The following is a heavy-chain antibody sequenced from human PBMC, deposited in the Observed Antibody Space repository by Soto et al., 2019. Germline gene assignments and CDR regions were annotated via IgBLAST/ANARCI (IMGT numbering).Heavy chain of an antibody. CDR1: VFTFIDYY. CDR3: ARAASAAGSRYFDY. Sequence: GWSLRLSCASSVFTFIDYYVTWIRQAPGKGLEWLSYISSTSRHTDYADSVKGRFTISRDNANNSLYLQMNSLRVDDTAVYFCARAASAAGSRYFDYWGQGALVTVSS. V-gene: IGHV3-11*06. D-gene: IGHD6-13*01. J-gene: IGHJ4*02. CDR2: ISSTSRHT.